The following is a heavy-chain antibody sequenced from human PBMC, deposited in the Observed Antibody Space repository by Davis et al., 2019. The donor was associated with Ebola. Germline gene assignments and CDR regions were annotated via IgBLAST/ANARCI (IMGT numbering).Heavy chain of an antibody. Sequence: MPSETLSLTCTVSGGSISSSSYYWGWIRQPPGKGLEWIGSIYYSGSTNYNPSLKSRVTISVDTSKNQFSLKLSSVTAADTAVYYCARHPGNYEGGYYYYYYGMDVWGQGTTVTVSS. CDR1: GGSISSSSYY. V-gene: IGHV4-39*01. CDR3: ARHPGNYEGGYYYYYYGMDV. J-gene: IGHJ6*02. D-gene: IGHD4-11*01. CDR2: IYYSGST.